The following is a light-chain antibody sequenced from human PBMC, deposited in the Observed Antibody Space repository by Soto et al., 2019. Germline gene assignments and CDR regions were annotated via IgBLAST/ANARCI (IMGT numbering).Light chain of an antibody. CDR1: SGHSNYA. CDR2: LNSDGSH. J-gene: IGLJ2*01. Sequence: QPVLTQSPSASASLGASVKLTCTLSSGHSNYAIAWHQQQSEKGPRYLMKLNSDGSHSKGDGIPDRYSDSSSGAERYLTISSLQSEDEADYSCQTWGSGIVVFGGGTTLTVL. V-gene: IGLV4-69*01. CDR3: QTWGSGIVV.